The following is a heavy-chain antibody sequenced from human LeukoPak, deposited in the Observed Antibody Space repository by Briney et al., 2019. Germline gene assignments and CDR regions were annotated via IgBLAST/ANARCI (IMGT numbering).Heavy chain of an antibody. CDR2: ISSRGSTI. CDR1: GFTFSDYY. D-gene: IGHD2-2*01. J-gene: IGHJ4*02. CDR3: ARELLEYCSSTSCYAGGDY. V-gene: IGHV3-11*04. Sequence: PGGSLRLSCAASGFTFSDYYMTCIREAPGKGLEWGSYISSRGSTIYYADSVKGGVTISRGNATNSLYLQMNSLRDEDTAVYYCARELLEYCSSTSCYAGGDYWGQGTLVTVSS.